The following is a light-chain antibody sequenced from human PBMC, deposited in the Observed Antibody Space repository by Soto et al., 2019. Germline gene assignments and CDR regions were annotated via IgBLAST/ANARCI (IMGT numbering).Light chain of an antibody. CDR1: SSDVGGYNS. CDR2: DVS. CDR3: SSYTSSSSYV. J-gene: IGLJ1*01. V-gene: IGLV2-14*01. Sequence: QSVLTQPASVSGSPGQSITISCTGTSSDVGGYNSVSWYQQYPGKAPKPMIHDVSNRPSGVSNRFSGSKSGNTASLTISGLQAEDEADYYCSSYTSSSSYVFGSGTRSPS.